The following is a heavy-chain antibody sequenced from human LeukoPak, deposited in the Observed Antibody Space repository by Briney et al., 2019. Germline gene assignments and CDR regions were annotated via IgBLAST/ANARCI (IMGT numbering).Heavy chain of an antibody. V-gene: IGHV4-59*01. Sequence: SETLSLTCAVSGGSISPYYWMWIRQPPGKGLEWIGYISYSGSTSFNPSLKSRVTISLDTSTNQVSLKLRSVTAADTAVYYCARDEPTSYSSSWYGGGFDPWGQGTLVTVSS. CDR3: ARDEPTSYSSSWYGGGFDP. CDR2: ISYSGST. D-gene: IGHD6-13*01. CDR1: GGSISPYY. J-gene: IGHJ5*02.